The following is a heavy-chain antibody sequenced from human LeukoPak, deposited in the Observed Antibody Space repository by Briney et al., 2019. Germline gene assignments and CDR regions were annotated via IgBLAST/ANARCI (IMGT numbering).Heavy chain of an antibody. CDR2: IYYSGST. V-gene: IGHV4-59*01. D-gene: IGHD6-19*01. Sequence: SETLPLTCTVSGGSISSYYWSWIRQPPGKGLEWIGYIYYSGSTNYNPSLKSRVTISVDTSKNQFSLKLSSVTAADTAVYYCARDMRYRSGWDDNYYFDYWGQGTLVTVSS. CDR1: GGSISSYY. CDR3: ARDMRYRSGWDDNYYFDY. J-gene: IGHJ4*02.